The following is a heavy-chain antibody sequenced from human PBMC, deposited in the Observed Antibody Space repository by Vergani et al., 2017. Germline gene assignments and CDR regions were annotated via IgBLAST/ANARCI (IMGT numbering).Heavy chain of an antibody. CDR1: GFSFSSHA. D-gene: IGHD3-10*01. J-gene: IGHJ6*03. CDR3: AKAGTVTSGSLQYNLYMHV. CDR2: ISNDGSKK. Sequence: VQLVESGGGRVQPGRSLRLSCAASGFSFSSHAIHWVRQAPGKGLEWVAVISNDGSKKYYADSVKGRFTSSRDNSKNTLDLQMNSLRTQDTAVYYCAKAGTVTSGSLQYNLYMHVWGKGTTGTVS. V-gene: IGHV3-30*18.